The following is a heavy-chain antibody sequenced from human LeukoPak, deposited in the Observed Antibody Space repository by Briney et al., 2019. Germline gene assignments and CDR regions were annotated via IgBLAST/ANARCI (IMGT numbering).Heavy chain of an antibody. J-gene: IGHJ4*02. CDR1: GYTFTSYA. CDR2: INAGNGNT. D-gene: IGHD4-17*01. CDR3: ARAGGSTVSHSDY. V-gene: IGHV1-3*01. Sequence: ASVKVSCKASGYTFTSYAMHWVRQAPGQRLEWVGWINAGNGNTKYSQKFQGRVTITRDTSASTAYMELSSLRSEDTAVYYCARAGGSTVSHSDYWGQGTLVTVSS.